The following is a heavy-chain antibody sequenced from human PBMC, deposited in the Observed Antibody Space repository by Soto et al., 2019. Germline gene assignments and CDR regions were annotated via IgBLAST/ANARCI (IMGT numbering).Heavy chain of an antibody. J-gene: IGHJ4*02. CDR2: VQPKSVGETI. V-gene: IGHV3-15*07. CDR1: GIIFSDAW. Sequence: EVQLLESGGGLVEPGGSLSGSCAVSGIIFSDAWLNWVRQAPEEGLEWVGRVQPKSVGETIDYAAPVKGRFTISRDDSENTLYLEMNSLKIEDTAVYYCPADLVGLSRIIDYWGQGTLVTVSS. D-gene: IGHD1-20*01. CDR3: PADLVGLSRIIDY.